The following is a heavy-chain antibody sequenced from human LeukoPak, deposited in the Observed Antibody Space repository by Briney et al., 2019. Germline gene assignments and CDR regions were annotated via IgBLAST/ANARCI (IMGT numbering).Heavy chain of an antibody. J-gene: IGHJ3*02. CDR3: ARQPANTAAFDI. Sequence: SETLSLTCTVSGGSINAYYWSWIRQPPGKGLEWIAYVRDNGENNYNPSLKSRVAVSVDTANNQISLRLNFVTAADTAIYYCARQPANTAAFDIWGLGTMVTVSS. CDR2: VRDNGEN. D-gene: IGHD5-18*01. V-gene: IGHV4-59*08. CDR1: GGSINAYY.